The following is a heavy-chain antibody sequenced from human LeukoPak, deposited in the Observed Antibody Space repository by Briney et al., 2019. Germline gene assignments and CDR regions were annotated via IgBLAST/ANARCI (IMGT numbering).Heavy chain of an antibody. CDR1: GFAFSRYN. CDR3: ARAGTCSSTSCDGGIEY. Sequence: GGSLRLSCAASGFAFSRYNMKWVRQAPGKGLEWVSFISTTSTYIYYADSVKGRFTVSRDNSKNLLYLQMDSLRVEDTAVYYCARAGTCSSTSCDGGIEYWGQGTLVTVSS. D-gene: IGHD2-2*01. V-gene: IGHV3-21*06. CDR2: ISTTSTYI. J-gene: IGHJ4*02.